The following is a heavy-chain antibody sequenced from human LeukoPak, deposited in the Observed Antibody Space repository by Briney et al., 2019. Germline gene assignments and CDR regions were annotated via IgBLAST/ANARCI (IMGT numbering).Heavy chain of an antibody. D-gene: IGHD4-17*01. J-gene: IGHJ3*01. V-gene: IGHV3-23*01. CDR1: GFTFSNYA. CDR3: ARDPNGDYIGAFES. Sequence: PGGSLRLSCAASGFTFSNYAVMWVRQAPGQGLEGVSAITSGGAPSYADSVKGRFTISRDNSKNTLYLQMNSLRAEDTAQYFCARDPNGDYIGAFESWGRGTVVTVSA. CDR2: ITSGGAP.